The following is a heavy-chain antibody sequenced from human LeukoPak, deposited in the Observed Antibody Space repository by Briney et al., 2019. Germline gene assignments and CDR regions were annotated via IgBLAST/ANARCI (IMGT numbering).Heavy chain of an antibody. Sequence: GGSLRLSCAASGFTFSSYSMQWVRQTPSKGLEWVVIMSNSGENTFYGEAVKGRFTISRDNSQNTLYLQMNSLRPEDTAVYYCAKGGASVTRYVDYWGQGTLVTVSS. D-gene: IGHD4-17*01. CDR3: AKGGASVTRYVDY. J-gene: IGHJ4*02. CDR1: GFTFSSYS. CDR2: MSNSGENT. V-gene: IGHV3-30*18.